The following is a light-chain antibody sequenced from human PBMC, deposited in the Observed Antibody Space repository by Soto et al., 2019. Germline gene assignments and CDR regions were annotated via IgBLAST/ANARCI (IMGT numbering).Light chain of an antibody. J-gene: IGLJ2*01. Sequence: QSALTQPASVSGSPGQSITISCTGTSNDVGIYNLVSWYQQHPGRAPKLMISDVSERPSGVSNRFSGSKSGNTASLTISGLQAEDEADYYCCSYADSGTVLFGGGTQLTVL. CDR2: DVS. CDR3: CSYADSGTVL. V-gene: IGLV2-23*02. CDR1: SNDVGIYNL.